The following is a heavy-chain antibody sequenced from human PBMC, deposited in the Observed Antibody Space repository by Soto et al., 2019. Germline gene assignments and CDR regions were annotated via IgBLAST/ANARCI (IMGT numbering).Heavy chain of an antibody. CDR1: GFSFSSYS. Sequence: EVQLVESGGGLVQPGGSLRLSCAASGFSFSSYSMNWVRQAPGKGLEWVSYISRSSTIYYADSVKCRFTISRDNAKNSLYLPMNSLRDEDTAVYYCGRIIPMDLLLRTAPGYWGQGPLVTPSS. V-gene: IGHV3-48*02. D-gene: IGHD5-18*01. CDR3: GRIIPMDLLLRTAPGY. CDR2: ISRSSTI. J-gene: IGHJ4*02.